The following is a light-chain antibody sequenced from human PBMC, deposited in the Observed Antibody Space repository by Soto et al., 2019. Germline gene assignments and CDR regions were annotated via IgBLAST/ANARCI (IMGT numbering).Light chain of an antibody. CDR1: PSVTNY. J-gene: IGKJ5*01. CDR3: QQYGSSPIT. V-gene: IGKV3D-20*01. Sequence: IVLTQSPATLSLSPGARATLSCRASPSVTNYLAWYQQKPGLAPRLLIYDASSRASGIPERFSGSGSGTGFSLTISSLEPEDSAVYYCQQYGSSPITFGQGTRLEIK. CDR2: DAS.